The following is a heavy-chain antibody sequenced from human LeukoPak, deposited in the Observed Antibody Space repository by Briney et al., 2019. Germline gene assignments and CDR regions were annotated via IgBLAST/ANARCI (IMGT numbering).Heavy chain of an antibody. Sequence: GGSLRLSCAASGFTFSDYYMSWIRQAPGKGLGGVSYIISSGSTIYYADSVKGRFTISRDNAKNSLYLQMNSLRAEDTAVYYCASTRDTAMVIAGFDYWGQGTLVTVSS. CDR1: GFTFSDYY. CDR3: ASTRDTAMVIAGFDY. V-gene: IGHV3-11*01. J-gene: IGHJ4*02. D-gene: IGHD5-18*01. CDR2: IISSGSTI.